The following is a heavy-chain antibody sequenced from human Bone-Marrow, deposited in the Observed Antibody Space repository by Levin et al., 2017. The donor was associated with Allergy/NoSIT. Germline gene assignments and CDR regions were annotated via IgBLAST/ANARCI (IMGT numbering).Heavy chain of an antibody. CDR1: GFAFSSYA. CDR3: VSYRDGPYIHIAY. D-gene: IGHD3-16*02. Sequence: GESLKISCVVSGFAFSSYAMSWIRQTPDKGLEWISIISGNSRTIYYADSVRGRFTISRDNSKNTLYLQMNSLSAQDTALYYCVSYRDGPYIHIAYWGQGTLVTVSS. CDR2: ISGNSRTI. V-gene: IGHV3-23*01. J-gene: IGHJ4*02.